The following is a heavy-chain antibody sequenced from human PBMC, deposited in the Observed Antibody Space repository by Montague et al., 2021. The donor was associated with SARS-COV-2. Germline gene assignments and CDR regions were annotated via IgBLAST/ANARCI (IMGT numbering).Heavy chain of an antibody. Sequence: SETLSLTCSVSGGSISSYYWSWIRQPPGKGLEWIGYIYYSGSTNYNPSLKSRVTISVDTSKNQFSLKLSSVTAADTAVYYCARVKREYYYGSGVSAHFDFWGQGTLVTVSS. CDR1: GGSISSYY. CDR2: IYYSGST. CDR3: ARVKREYYYGSGVSAHFDF. D-gene: IGHD3-10*01. V-gene: IGHV4-59*01. J-gene: IGHJ4*02.